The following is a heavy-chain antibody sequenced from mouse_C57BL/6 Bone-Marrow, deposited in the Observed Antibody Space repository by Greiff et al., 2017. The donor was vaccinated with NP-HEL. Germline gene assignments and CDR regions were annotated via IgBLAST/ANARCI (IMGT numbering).Heavy chain of an antibody. CDR3: ARSPLSAWFAY. CDR2: IDPSDSYT. Sequence: QVQLKESGAELVMPGASVKLSCKASGYTFTSYWMHWVKQRPGQGLEWIGEIDPSDSYTNYNQKFKGKSTLTVDKSSSTAYMQLSSLTSEDSAVYYCARSPLSAWFAYWGQGTLVTVSA. D-gene: IGHD2-3*01. V-gene: IGHV1-69*01. CDR1: GYTFTSYW. J-gene: IGHJ3*01.